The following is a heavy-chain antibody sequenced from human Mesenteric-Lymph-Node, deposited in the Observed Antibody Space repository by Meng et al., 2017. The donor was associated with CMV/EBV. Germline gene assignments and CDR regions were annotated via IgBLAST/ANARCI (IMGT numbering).Heavy chain of an antibody. Sequence: GESLKISCKASGYTFTSYGINWVRQAPGQGLEWMGWFSAYNGNTNYAQKLQGRVTMTTDTSTSTAYMELRSLRSDDTAVYYCARYYYDSSAYLGGMDVWGQGTTVTVSS. D-gene: IGHD3-22*01. CDR2: FSAYNGNT. CDR1: GYTFTSYG. V-gene: IGHV1-18*01. CDR3: ARYYYDSSAYLGGMDV. J-gene: IGHJ6*02.